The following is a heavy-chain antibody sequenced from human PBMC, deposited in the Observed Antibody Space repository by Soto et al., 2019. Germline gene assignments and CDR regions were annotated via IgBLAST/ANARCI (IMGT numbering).Heavy chain of an antibody. CDR1: GYTFTNCP. V-gene: IGHV1-3*01. CDR3: ARDWNDYCFDF. Sequence: GASVKVSCKASGYTFTNCPMHWVHQAPGQRLEWMGWINAGNGNTKYSQKFQDRVTITRDTSASTAYMELSSLRSEDTAVYFCARDWNDYCFDFWGQGTLVTVSS. CDR2: INAGNGNT. J-gene: IGHJ4*02. D-gene: IGHD1-1*01.